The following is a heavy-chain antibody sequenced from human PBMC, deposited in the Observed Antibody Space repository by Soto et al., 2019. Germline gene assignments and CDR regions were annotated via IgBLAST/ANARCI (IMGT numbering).Heavy chain of an antibody. D-gene: IGHD5-18*01. CDR3: ARRRQLWFLGRWFEP. CDR1: GGSFSGYY. V-gene: IGHV4-34*01. CDR2: INHSGST. J-gene: IGHJ5*02. Sequence: SETLSLTCAVYGGSFSGYYWSWIRQPPGKGLEWIGEINHSGSTNYNPSLKSRVTISVDTSKNQFSLKLSSVTAADTAVYYCARRRQLWFLGRWFEPWGQGTLVTVS.